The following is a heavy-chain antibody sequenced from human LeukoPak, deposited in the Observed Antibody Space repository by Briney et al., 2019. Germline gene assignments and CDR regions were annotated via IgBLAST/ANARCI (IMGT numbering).Heavy chain of an antibody. CDR1: GGSISSYY. D-gene: IGHD2-2*02. Sequence: SETLSLTCTVSGGSISSYYWSWIRQPPGKGLEWIGEINHSGSTNYNPSLKSRVTISVDTSKNQFSLKLSSVTAADTAVYYCARGARIVVVPAAISYYYGMDVWGQGTTVTVSS. J-gene: IGHJ6*02. CDR2: INHSGST. CDR3: ARGARIVVVPAAISYYYGMDV. V-gene: IGHV4-34*01.